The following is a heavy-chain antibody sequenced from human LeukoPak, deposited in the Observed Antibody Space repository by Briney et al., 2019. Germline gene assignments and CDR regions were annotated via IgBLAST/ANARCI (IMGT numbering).Heavy chain of an antibody. D-gene: IGHD6-19*01. V-gene: IGHV3-7*01. Sequence: GGSLRISCAASGFTSSSYWMSWVRQAPGKGLEWVANIKQDGSEKYYVDSVKGRFTISRDNAKNSLYLQMNSLRAEDTAVYYCARDRGSSGWYELDYWGQGTLVTVSS. CDR1: GFTSSSYW. CDR2: IKQDGSEK. CDR3: ARDRGSSGWYELDY. J-gene: IGHJ4*02.